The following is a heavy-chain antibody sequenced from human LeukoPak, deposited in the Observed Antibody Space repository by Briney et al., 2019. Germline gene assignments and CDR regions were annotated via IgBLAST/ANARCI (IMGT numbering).Heavy chain of an antibody. CDR3: ARERPKVLLWFGELLD. V-gene: IGHV3-23*01. J-gene: IGHJ4*02. D-gene: IGHD3-10*01. Sequence: GGSLRLSCAASGYTFSSYWMSWVRQAPGKGLEWVSAISGSGGSTYYADSVKGRFTISRDNSKNTLYLQMNSLRAEDTAVYYCARERPKVLLWFGELLDWGQGTLVTVSS. CDR1: GYTFSSYW. CDR2: ISGSGGST.